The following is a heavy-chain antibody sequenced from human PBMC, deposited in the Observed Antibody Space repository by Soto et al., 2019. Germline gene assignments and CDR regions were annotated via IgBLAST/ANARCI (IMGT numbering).Heavy chain of an antibody. J-gene: IGHJ4*02. CDR3: TTERVMITVGGVIVQDFAY. V-gene: IGHV3-15*07. CDR2: IKSKTDGGTT. CDR1: GFTFSNAW. D-gene: IGHD3-16*02. Sequence: GSLRLSCAASGFTFSNAWMNWVRQAPGKGLEWVGRIKSKTDGGTTDYAAPVKGRFTISRDDSKNTLYLQMNSLKTEDTAVYYCTTERVMITVGGVIVQDFAYWGQGTLVTVSS.